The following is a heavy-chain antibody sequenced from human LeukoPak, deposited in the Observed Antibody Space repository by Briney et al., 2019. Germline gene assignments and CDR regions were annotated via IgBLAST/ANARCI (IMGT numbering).Heavy chain of an antibody. D-gene: IGHD2-2*01. CDR1: GYTFTGYY. V-gene: IGHV1-2*02. J-gene: IGHJ6*02. CDR3: AREYCSSTSCYPPDV. CDR2: INPNSGGT. Sequence: ASVKVSCKASGYTFTGYYMHWVRQAPGQGLEWMGCINPNSGGTNYAQKFQGRVTMTRDTSISTAYMELSRLRSDDTAVYYCAREYCSSTSCYPPDVWGQGTTVTVSS.